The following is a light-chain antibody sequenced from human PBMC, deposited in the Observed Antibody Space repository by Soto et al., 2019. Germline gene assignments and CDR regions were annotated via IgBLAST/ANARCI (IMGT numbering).Light chain of an antibody. CDR2: GAS. J-gene: IGKJ1*01. Sequence: EIVMTQSPATLSVSPGERATLSCRASQNISSNLAWYQQKPGQAPRVLIDGASTRATGIPARFSGSGSGTECTLTISSLQSEDFAVYYCQQYNNWLWTF. CDR1: QNISSN. V-gene: IGKV3-15*01. CDR3: QQYNNWLWT.